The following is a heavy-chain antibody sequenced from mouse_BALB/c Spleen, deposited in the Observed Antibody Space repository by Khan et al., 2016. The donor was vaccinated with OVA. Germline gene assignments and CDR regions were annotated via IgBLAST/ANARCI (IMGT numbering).Heavy chain of an antibody. CDR2: IWSDGSP. CDR3: ARQPYYHYYLMDY. D-gene: IGHD2-10*01. J-gene: IGHJ4*01. Sequence: QVQLKQSGPGLVAPSQSLSITCPISGFSLTNYGVHWVRQPPGKGLEWLVVIWSDGSPTYNSALKSRLSISKDNSKSQVFLKMNSLQTDDTAMYYCARQPYYHYYLMDYWGQGTSVTVSS. CDR1: GFSLTNYG. V-gene: IGHV2-6-1*01.